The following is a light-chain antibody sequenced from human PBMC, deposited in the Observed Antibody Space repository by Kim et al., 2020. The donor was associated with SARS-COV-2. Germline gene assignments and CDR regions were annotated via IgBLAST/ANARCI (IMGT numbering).Light chain of an antibody. CDR1: TGAVTSGHH. Sequence: PGGPAPLTCGSSTGAVTSGHHPYWFQQKPGQAPRTLIYDTRNKHSWTPARFSGSLLGGNAALTLSGALPEDEAEYYCLLYFNGYRIFGGGTQLTVL. CDR2: DTR. J-gene: IGLJ2*01. CDR3: LLYFNGYRI. V-gene: IGLV7-46*01.